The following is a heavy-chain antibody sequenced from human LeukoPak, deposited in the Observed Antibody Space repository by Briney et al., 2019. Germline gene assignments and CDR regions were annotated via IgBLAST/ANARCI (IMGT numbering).Heavy chain of an antibody. J-gene: IGHJ4*02. Sequence: SETLSLTCNVAGGSISSYYCSWIRQPPGKGLEWIGYIYYSGSTNYNPSLKSRVTISVDASKNQFSLKLSSVTAADTAVYYCARNPKDIVVVPAAWFDYWGQGTLVTVSS. V-gene: IGHV4-59*01. CDR1: GGSISSYY. D-gene: IGHD2-2*01. CDR3: ARNPKDIVVVPAAWFDY. CDR2: IYYSGST.